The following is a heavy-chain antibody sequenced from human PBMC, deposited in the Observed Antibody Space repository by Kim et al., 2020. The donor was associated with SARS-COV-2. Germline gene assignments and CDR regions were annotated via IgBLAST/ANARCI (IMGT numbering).Heavy chain of an antibody. J-gene: IGHJ2*01. Sequence: SETLSLTCTVSGGSISSGGYYWSWIRQHPGKGLEWIGYIYYSGSTYYNPSLKSRVTISVDTSKNQFSLKLSSVTAADTAVYYCARDTEGPLDLWGRGTLVTVSS. CDR2: IYYSGST. CDR1: GGSISSGGYY. V-gene: IGHV4-31*03. CDR3: ARDTEGPLDL.